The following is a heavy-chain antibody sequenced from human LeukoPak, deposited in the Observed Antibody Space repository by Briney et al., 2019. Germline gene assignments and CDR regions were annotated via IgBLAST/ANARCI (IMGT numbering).Heavy chain of an antibody. V-gene: IGHV1-69*01. CDR2: IIPIFGTA. D-gene: IGHD2-15*01. CDR3: AMDCSGGSCPDGWFDP. Sequence: ASVKVSCKASGGTFRSYAISWVRQAPGQGLEWMGGIIPIFGTANYAQKFQGRVTITADESTSTAYMELSSLRSEDTAVYYCAMDCSGGSCPDGWFDPWGQGTLVTVSS. J-gene: IGHJ5*02. CDR1: GGTFRSYA.